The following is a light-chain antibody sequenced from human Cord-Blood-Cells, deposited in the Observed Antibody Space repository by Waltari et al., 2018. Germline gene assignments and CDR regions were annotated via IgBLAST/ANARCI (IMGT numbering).Light chain of an antibody. CDR1: QSISSW. V-gene: IGKV1-5*01. CDR2: DAS. J-gene: IGKJ1*01. Sequence: DIQMTQSPSTLSASVGDRVTITCRASQSISSWLAWYQQKPGKAPKLLIYDASSLESGVPSRFSGSRSGTEFTITISSLQPDDFATYYCQQYNSYGTFGQGTKVEIK. CDR3: QQYNSYGT.